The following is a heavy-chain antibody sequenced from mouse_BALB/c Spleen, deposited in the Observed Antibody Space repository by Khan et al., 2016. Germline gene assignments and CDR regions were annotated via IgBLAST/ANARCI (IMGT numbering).Heavy chain of an antibody. J-gene: IGHJ4*01. CDR2: INTNTGEP. Sequence: QIQLVQSGPELKKPGETVKISCKASEYTFTNYGMNWVKQAPGKGLKWMGWINTNTGEPTYAEEFKGRFAFSLEASASTAYLQINNLKNEDSATXFCARTGDYPYYAIDYWGQGTSVTVSS. CDR1: EYTFTNYG. D-gene: IGHD2-13*01. CDR3: ARTGDYPYYAIDY. V-gene: IGHV9-3*02.